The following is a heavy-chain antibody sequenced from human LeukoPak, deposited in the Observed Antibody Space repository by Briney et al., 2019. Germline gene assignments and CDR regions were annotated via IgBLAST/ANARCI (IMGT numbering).Heavy chain of an antibody. CDR1: GFTFSSSE. D-gene: IGHD5-12*01. V-gene: IGHV3-48*03. CDR2: ISTSGSTI. J-gene: IGHJ4*02. Sequence: GGSLRLSCAASGFTFSSSEMNWIRQAPGTGLEWISYISTSGSTIYYADSVKGRFTISRDNAKKSLYLQMNSLRAEDTAVYYCARVDRGYSGYDEDWGQGTLVTVSS. CDR3: ARVDRGYSGYDED.